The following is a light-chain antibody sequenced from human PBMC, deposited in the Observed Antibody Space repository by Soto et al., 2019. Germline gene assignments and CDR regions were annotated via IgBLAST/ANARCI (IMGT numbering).Light chain of an antibody. Sequence: DIQMTQSPSSLSASVGDRVTITSRASQGISNYLAWYQQKPGKVPKLLIYAASTLQSGVPSRFSGSGSGTDFSLTISSLQHEDVATYYCQRYNSAPWTFGQGTKVEIK. V-gene: IGKV1-27*01. J-gene: IGKJ1*01. CDR3: QRYNSAPWT. CDR1: QGISNY. CDR2: AAS.